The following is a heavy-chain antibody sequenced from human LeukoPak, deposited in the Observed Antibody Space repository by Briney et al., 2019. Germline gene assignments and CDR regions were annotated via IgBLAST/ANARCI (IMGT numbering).Heavy chain of an antibody. J-gene: IGHJ4*02. D-gene: IGHD2-8*01. Sequence: PSETLSLTCTVSGGSSSSYYWSWIRQPPGKGLEWIGYIYYSGSTNYNPSLKSRVTISVDTSKNQFSLKLSSVTAADTAVYYCARRGPARVLMVYAIRGYFDHWGQGTLVTVSS. CDR2: IYYSGST. CDR3: ARRGPARVLMVYAIRGYFDH. CDR1: GGSSSSYY. V-gene: IGHV4-59*01.